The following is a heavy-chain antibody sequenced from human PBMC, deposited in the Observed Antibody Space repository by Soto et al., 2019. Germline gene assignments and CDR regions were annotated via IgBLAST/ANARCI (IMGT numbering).Heavy chain of an antibody. J-gene: IGHJ4*02. CDR1: GFTFSSYG. CDR2: ISYDGSNK. Sequence: QVQLVESGGGVVQPGRSLRLSCAASGFTFSSYGMHWVRQAPGKGLEWVAVISYDGSNKYYADSVKGRFTISRDNSKNTLYLQMNSLRAEDTAVYYCAKSSGGSSLGLDYWGQGTLVTVSS. CDR3: AKSSGGSSLGLDY. V-gene: IGHV3-30*18. D-gene: IGHD6-13*01.